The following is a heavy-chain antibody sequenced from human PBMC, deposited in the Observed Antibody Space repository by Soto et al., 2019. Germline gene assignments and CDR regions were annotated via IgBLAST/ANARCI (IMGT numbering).Heavy chain of an antibody. J-gene: IGHJ6*02. Sequence: EVQLVESGGGLVKPGGSLRLSCAASGFTFSNAWMSWVRQAPGKGLEWVGRIKRKTDGGTTDYAAPVKGRFTISRDDSKNTLYLQMNSLKTENTAVYYCTTDPTVSTDLYYDDGMDVWGQGTTVTVSS. CDR3: TTDPTVSTDLYYDDGMDV. CDR1: GFTFSNAW. CDR2: IKRKTDGGTT. V-gene: IGHV3-15*01. D-gene: IGHD4-17*01.